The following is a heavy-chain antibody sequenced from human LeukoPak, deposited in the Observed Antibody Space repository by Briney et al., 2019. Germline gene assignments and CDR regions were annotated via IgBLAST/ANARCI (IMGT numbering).Heavy chain of an antibody. J-gene: IGHJ5*02. CDR1: GGSVSSNSAA. CDR3: ARAALEENWLDP. CDR2: TYYRSKWYN. V-gene: IGHV6-1*01. Sequence: SQTLSLTCAISGGSVSSNSAAWNWIRQSPSRGLEWLRRTYYRSKWYNDYAVSVKSRITINPDTSKNQFSLQLNSVTPEDTAVYYCARAALEENWLDPWGQGTLVTVSS. D-gene: IGHD1-1*01.